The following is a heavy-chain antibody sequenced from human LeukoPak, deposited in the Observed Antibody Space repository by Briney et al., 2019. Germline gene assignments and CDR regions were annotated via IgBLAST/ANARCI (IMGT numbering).Heavy chain of an antibody. V-gene: IGHV4-34*01. D-gene: IGHD5-18*01. CDR1: GVSFSGYY. CDR3: ARGPGIQLWLRWFDP. J-gene: IGHJ5*02. CDR2: INHSGST. Sequence: SETLSLTCAVYGVSFSGYYWSWIRQPPGKGLEWIGEINHSGSTNYNPSLKSRVTISVDTSKNQFSLKLSSVTAADTAVYYCARGPGIQLWLRWFDPWGQGTLVTVSS.